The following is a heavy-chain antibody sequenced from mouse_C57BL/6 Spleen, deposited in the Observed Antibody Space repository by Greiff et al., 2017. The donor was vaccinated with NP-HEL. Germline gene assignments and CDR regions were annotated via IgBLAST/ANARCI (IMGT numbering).Heavy chain of an antibody. CDR1: GYTFTSYW. V-gene: IGHV1-69*01. CDR3: ARLDSSGY. CDR2: IDPSDSYT. D-gene: IGHD3-2*02. J-gene: IGHJ2*01. Sequence: QVQLQQPGAELVMPGASVKLSCKASGYTFTSYWMHWVKQRPGQGLEWIGEIDPSDSYTNYNQKFKGKSTLTVDKSSSTAYMQLSSLTSEDSAVYYCARLDSSGYWGQGTTLTVSS.